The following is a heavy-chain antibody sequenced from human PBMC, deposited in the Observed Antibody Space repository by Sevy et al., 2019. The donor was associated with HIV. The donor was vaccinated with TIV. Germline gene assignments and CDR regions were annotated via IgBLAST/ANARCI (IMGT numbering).Heavy chain of an antibody. CDR3: ARFPLTLFGVVIGHGMDV. J-gene: IGHJ6*02. D-gene: IGHD3-3*01. CDR2: IKQDGSEK. Sequence: GGSLRLSCAASGFTFSSYWMSWVRQAPGKGLEWVANIKQDGSEKYYVDSVKGRFTISRDNAKNSLYLQMNSLRAEDTAVYYCARFPLTLFGVVIGHGMDVWGQGTTVTVSS. V-gene: IGHV3-7*01. CDR1: GFTFSSYW.